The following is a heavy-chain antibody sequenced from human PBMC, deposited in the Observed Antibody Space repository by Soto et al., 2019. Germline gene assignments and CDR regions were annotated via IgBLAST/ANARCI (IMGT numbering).Heavy chain of an antibody. CDR1: GGSISSGGYY. J-gene: IGHJ4*02. CDR3: ARERIAAAGTWARNFDY. Sequence: QVQLQESGPGLVKPSQTLSLTCTVSGGSISSGGYYWSWIRQHPGKGLEWIGYIYYSGSTYYNPSLKRRVTISVDTAKNQFSLKLSSVTAADTAVYYCARERIAAAGTWARNFDYWGQGTQVTVSS. V-gene: IGHV4-31*03. CDR2: IYYSGST. D-gene: IGHD6-13*01.